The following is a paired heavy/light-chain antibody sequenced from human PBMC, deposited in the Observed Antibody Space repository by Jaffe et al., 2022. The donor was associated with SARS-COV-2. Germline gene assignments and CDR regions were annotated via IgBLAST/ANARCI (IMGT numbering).Light chain of an antibody. J-gene: IGLJ3*02. Sequence: QSALTQPASVSGSPGQSITISCTGTSSDVGSYNFVSWYQQYPGKAPKLMIYEVTERPSGVSNRFSGSKSGNTASLTISGLQAEDEADYYCCSYAGGNTWVFGGGTKLTVL. V-gene: IGLV2-23*02. CDR3: CSYAGGNTWV. CDR1: SSDVGSYNF. CDR2: EVT.
Heavy chain of an antibody. V-gene: IGHV3-53*01. CDR1: GFTVSSDY. CDR3: AKLGGDYYSGYYYFDP. D-gene: IGHD5-12*01. J-gene: IGHJ5*02. Sequence: EVQLVESGGGLIQPGGSLRLSCAASGFTVSSDYMSWVRQAPGKGLEWVSVVYSGGTTSYADSVKGRFTISRDNSKNTLYLQMNSLRVEDTAVYYCAKLGGDYYSGYYYFDPWGQGTLVTVSS. CDR2: VYSGGTT.